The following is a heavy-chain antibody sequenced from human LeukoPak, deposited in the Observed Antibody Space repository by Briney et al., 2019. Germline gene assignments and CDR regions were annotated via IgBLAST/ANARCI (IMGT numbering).Heavy chain of an antibody. J-gene: IGHJ4*02. CDR1: GESFSGYY. CDR2: ISHSGSA. CDR3: ARHPFSSPFDY. D-gene: IGHD2/OR15-2a*01. Sequence: SETLSLTCAVYGESFSGYYWSWIRQSPGKGLEWIGEISHSGSASYNPSLKSRVIISADTSKNQFSLSLRSVTAADTAVYFCARHPFSSPFDYWGQGTLVTVSS. V-gene: IGHV4-34*01.